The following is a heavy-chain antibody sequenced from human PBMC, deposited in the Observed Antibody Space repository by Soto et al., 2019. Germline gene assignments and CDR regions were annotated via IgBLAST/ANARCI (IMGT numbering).Heavy chain of an antibody. D-gene: IGHD2-8*01. CDR2: ISDSGDNT. Sequence: GGSLRLSCAASGFAFSSYAMNWVRQAPGKGLEWVSGISDSGDNTYYADPVKGRFTISRDNSKNTLYLQMNSLRAEDTAVYYCAKDRMHYYYYGMDVWGQGTTVTVSS. J-gene: IGHJ6*02. CDR1: GFAFSSYA. CDR3: AKDRMHYYYYGMDV. V-gene: IGHV3-23*01.